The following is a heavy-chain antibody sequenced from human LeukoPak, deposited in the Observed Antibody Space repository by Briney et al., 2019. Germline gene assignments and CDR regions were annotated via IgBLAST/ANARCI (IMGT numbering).Heavy chain of an antibody. V-gene: IGHV4-39*01. CDR3: ARQTKGYTSANLYGGLQAGEFDY. J-gene: IGHJ4*02. CDR1: GGSISSGGSY. Sequence: SESLSLTCTVSGGSISSGGSYWGWLRQPPGKGLEWIGNIYYSGNTFYNPSLRSRVTMSVDTSKNQFSLNLKSVTAADTAVFYCARQTKGYTSANLYGGLQAGEFDYWGQGILVTVSS. D-gene: IGHD4/OR15-4a*01. CDR2: IYYSGNT.